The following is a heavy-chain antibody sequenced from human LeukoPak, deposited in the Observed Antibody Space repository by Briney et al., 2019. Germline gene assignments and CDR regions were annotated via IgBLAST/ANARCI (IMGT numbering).Heavy chain of an antibody. CDR2: IKSDGSTT. D-gene: IGHD4-23*01. Sequence: GGSLRLSCAASGFTLSSYWMYWVRQDTGKGLLWVSRIKSDGSTTNYADSVKGRFTVSRDNAKNTLYLQMNSLRAEDTAVYYCARDANGGRPDYWGQGTLVTVSS. CDR3: ARDANGGRPDY. J-gene: IGHJ4*02. V-gene: IGHV3-74*01. CDR1: GFTLSSYW.